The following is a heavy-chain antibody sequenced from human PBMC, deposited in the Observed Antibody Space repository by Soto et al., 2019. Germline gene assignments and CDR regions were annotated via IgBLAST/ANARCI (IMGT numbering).Heavy chain of an antibody. V-gene: IGHV4-59*01. CDR2: IYYSGST. J-gene: IGHJ4*02. CDR1: GGSISSYY. Sequence: SETLSLTRTVSGGSISSYYWSWIRQPPGKGLEWIGYIYYSGSTNYNPSLKSRVTISVDTSKNQFSLKLSSVTAADTAVYYCARVALGSSRPFDYWGQGTLVTVSS. D-gene: IGHD6-13*01. CDR3: ARVALGSSRPFDY.